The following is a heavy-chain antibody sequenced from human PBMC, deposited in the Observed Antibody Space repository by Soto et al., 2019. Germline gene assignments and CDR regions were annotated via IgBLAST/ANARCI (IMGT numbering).Heavy chain of an antibody. CDR3: ARDLGSGKPYYYYAMDV. CDR1: GCTFSSYG. CDR2: ISYDGSNK. D-gene: IGHD3-10*01. V-gene: IGHV3-30*03. J-gene: IGHJ6*02. Sequence: GSRRLSCAASGCTFSSYGMHWVRQAPGKGLEWVAVISYDGSNKYYADSVKGRFTISRDNSKNTLYLQMNSLRAEDTAVYYCARDLGSGKPYYYYAMDVWGQGTTVTVSS.